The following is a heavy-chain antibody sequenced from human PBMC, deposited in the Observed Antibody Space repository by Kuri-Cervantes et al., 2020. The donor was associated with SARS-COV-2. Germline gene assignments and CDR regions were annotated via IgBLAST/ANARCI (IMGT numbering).Heavy chain of an antibody. J-gene: IGHJ5*02. CDR1: GFTFSGSA. Sequence: GESLKISCAASGFTFSGSAMHWVRQASGKGLEWVGRIRSKANSYATAYAASVKGRFTISRDDSKNTAYLQMNSLKTEDTAVYYCTTSYDFWSGYHNWFDPWGQGTLVTVSS. V-gene: IGHV3-73*01. CDR3: TTSYDFWSGYHNWFDP. CDR2: IRSKANSYAT. D-gene: IGHD3-3*01.